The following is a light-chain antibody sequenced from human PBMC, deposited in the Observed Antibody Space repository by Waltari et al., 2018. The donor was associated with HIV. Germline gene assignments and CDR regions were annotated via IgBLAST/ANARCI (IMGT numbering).Light chain of an antibody. CDR1: HNVRSN. V-gene: IGKV3-15*01. J-gene: IGKJ2*01. CDR3: QQSTYWPPYT. CDR2: GAS. Sequence: EVVMTQSPATLSLSPGDRATLSCRASHNVRSNLAWYQQTPVQAPRLLIYGASTRAAGIPARFSASGSGTEFTLTISSLQSEDFAVYYCQQSTYWPPYTFGQGTKLEVK.